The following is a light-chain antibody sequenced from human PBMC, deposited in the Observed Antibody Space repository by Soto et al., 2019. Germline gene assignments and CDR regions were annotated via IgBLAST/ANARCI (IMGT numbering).Light chain of an antibody. Sequence: EIVMTQSPVTLSVSPGDRATLSCRASQSVNSNLAWYQQKPGQTPKLLIYVASTRATGIPAMFSGSGSWTEFTLTNSGLQSEDFAVYYCQQYNVWPLTFGGGTKVEFK. CDR2: VAS. CDR3: QQYNVWPLT. J-gene: IGKJ4*01. CDR1: QSVNSN. V-gene: IGKV3-15*01.